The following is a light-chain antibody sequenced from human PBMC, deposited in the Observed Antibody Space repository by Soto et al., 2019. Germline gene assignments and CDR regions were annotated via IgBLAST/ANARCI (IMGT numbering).Light chain of an antibody. CDR2: DVS. CDR1: SSDVGSFNR. J-gene: IGLJ1*01. Sequence: QSVLTQPPSVSGSPGQSVAISCTGTSSDVGSFNRVSWYQQPPGTAPKVMIYDVSSRPSGVPDRFSGSKSGNTASLTISGLQAEDEADYYCSSFTSSSPYVFGTGTKVTVL. V-gene: IGLV2-18*02. CDR3: SSFTSSSPYV.